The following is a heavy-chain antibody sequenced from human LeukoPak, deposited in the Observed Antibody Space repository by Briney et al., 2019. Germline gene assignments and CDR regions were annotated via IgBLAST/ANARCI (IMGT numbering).Heavy chain of an antibody. CDR2: IYYSGST. CDR3: ARHHSWGALYYLDY. D-gene: IGHD3-16*01. V-gene: IGHV4-30-4*01. CDR1: GGSISSGDYY. Sequence: PSQTLSLTCTVSGGSISSGDYYWSWIRQPPGKGLEWIGYIYYSGSTYYNPSLKSRVTISVDTSKNQFSLKLSSVTAADTAVYYCARHHSWGALYYLDYWGQGTLVTVSS. J-gene: IGHJ4*02.